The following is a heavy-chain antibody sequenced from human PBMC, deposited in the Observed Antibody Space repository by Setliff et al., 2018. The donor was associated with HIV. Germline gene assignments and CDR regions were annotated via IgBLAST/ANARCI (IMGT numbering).Heavy chain of an antibody. V-gene: IGHV4-61*01. CDR3: AKVGWYASDHYYIDV. D-gene: IGHD2-15*01. CDR1: GGSVSSGSYY. J-gene: IGHJ6*03. Sequence: SETLSLTCTVSGGSVSSGSYYWSWIRQPPGKGLEWIGYIYYSGSTNYNPSLKSRVTISVDTSKNQFSLKLSSVTAADTAVYYCAKVGWYASDHYYIDVWGKGTTVTSP. CDR2: IYYSGST.